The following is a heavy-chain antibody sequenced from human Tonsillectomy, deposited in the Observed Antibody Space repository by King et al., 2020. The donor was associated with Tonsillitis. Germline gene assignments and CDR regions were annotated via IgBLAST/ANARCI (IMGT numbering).Heavy chain of an antibody. CDR3: AKSSVGRGNYADYYYYMDV. CDR2: IRYDGSNK. D-gene: IGHD3-16*01. CDR1: GFIFNNYG. J-gene: IGHJ6*03. V-gene: IGHV3-30*02. Sequence: VQMVESGGGVVQPGGSLRLSCAASGFIFNNYGMHWVRQAPGKGLEWVAFIRYDGSNKNYADSVKGRFTITRDNSKNTLYLQMNSLRAEDTAVYYCAKSSVGRGNYADYYYYMDVWGQGTTVTVSS.